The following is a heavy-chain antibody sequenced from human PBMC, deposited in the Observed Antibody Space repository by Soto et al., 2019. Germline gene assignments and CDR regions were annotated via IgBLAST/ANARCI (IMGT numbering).Heavy chain of an antibody. J-gene: IGHJ6*02. CDR1: GFSVSTSGVG. CDR2: IYWDGDE. Sequence: QITLKESGPPLVKTTQTLTLTCTFSGFSVSTSGVGVAWIRQPPGKALEWLALIYWDGDERYSPFLQSRVTITKDTSKNQVVLTMTNMDPVDTATYYCAHKGGRGAGMDVWGQGTTVTVSS. V-gene: IGHV2-5*02. D-gene: IGHD2-15*01. CDR3: AHKGGRGAGMDV.